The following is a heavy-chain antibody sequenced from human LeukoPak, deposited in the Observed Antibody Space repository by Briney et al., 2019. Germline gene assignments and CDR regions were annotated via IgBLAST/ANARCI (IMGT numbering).Heavy chain of an antibody. CDR3: ASRHSDGYFDY. CDR2: LNWNGDTT. V-gene: IGHV3-20*04. D-gene: IGHD3-22*01. J-gene: IGHJ4*02. CDR1: GFTFDEYA. Sequence: TRGSLRLSCAASGFTFDEYAMSWVRQLPGRGLEWVSGLNWNGDTTDYADSVRGRFTISRDNAKNSLYLQMNSLTAEDTAFYYCASRHSDGYFDYWGQGTLVTVSS.